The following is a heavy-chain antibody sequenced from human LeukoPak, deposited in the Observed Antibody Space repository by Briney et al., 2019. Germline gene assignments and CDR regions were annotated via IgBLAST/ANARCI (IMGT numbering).Heavy chain of an antibody. CDR3: ARGEATMVRGVIIISPVKGFDY. CDR1: GGTFSSYA. D-gene: IGHD3-10*01. Sequence: SVKVSCKASGGTFSSYAISWVRQAPGQGLEWMGGIIPIFGTANYAQKFQGRVTITADESTSTAYMELSSLRSEDTAAYYCARGEATMVRGVIIISPVKGFDYWGQGTLVTVSS. J-gene: IGHJ4*02. V-gene: IGHV1-69*01. CDR2: IIPIFGTA.